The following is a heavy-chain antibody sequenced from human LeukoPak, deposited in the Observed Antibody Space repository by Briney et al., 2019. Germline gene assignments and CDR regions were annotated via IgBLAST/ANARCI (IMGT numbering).Heavy chain of an antibody. CDR1: GGSFSDYF. J-gene: IGHJ4*02. D-gene: IGHD2-2*03. CDR2: INNGGST. V-gene: IGHV4-34*01. CDR3: ARERPGAPMDY. Sequence: SETLSLTCAVYGGSFSDYFWSWIRQPPGKGLEWIGEINNGGSTNYNPSLKSRVIISIDGSKNQVSLKLTSVTAADTAVYYCARERPGAPMDYWGQGTLVTVSS.